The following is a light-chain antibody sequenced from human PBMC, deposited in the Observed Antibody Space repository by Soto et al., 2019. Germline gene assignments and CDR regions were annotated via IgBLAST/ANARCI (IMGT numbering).Light chain of an antibody. Sequence: DIQMTQSPSTLSASVGDRVTITCRASQSISVWLAWYQQKPGKAPKVLIYDASRLESGVPSRFSGSGSGTEFTLTISSLQPADFGTYYCHHYNSYSWTFGQGTKVDIK. CDR2: DAS. V-gene: IGKV1-5*01. J-gene: IGKJ1*01. CDR1: QSISVW. CDR3: HHYNSYSWT.